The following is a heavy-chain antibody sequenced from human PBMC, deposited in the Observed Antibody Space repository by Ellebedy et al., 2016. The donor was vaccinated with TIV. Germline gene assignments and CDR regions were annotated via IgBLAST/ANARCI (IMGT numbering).Heavy chain of an antibody. Sequence: AASVKVSCKSSGYTSIDYGISWVRQAPAQGLDWMGWVSAYSGNTNYADNFQGRVTMTTDTSTDTAYMGLRSLRSDDTAVYYCARYSGSGTYYRNGMDVWGQGTTVTVSS. D-gene: IGHD3-10*01. J-gene: IGHJ6*02. V-gene: IGHV1-18*01. CDR3: ARYSGSGTYYRNGMDV. CDR2: VSAYSGNT. CDR1: GYTSIDYG.